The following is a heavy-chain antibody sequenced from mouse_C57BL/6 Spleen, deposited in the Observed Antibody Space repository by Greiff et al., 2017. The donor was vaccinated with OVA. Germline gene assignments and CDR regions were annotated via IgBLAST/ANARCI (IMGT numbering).Heavy chain of an antibody. CDR3: ARGTLTGTGAMDY. D-gene: IGHD4-1*01. Sequence: QVQLQQPGAELVKPGASVKMSCKASGYTFTSYWITWVKQRPGQGLEWIGDIYPGSGSTNYNEKFKGKATLTVDTSSSTAYMQLSSLTSEDSAVYYCARGTLTGTGAMDYWGQGTSVTVSS. V-gene: IGHV1-55*01. CDR2: IYPGSGST. J-gene: IGHJ4*01. CDR1: GYTFTSYW.